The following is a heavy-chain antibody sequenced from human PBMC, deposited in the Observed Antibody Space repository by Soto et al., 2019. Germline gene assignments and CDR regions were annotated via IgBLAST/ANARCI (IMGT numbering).Heavy chain of an antibody. Sequence: EVQLVESEGGLVQRGGSLRLSCAASGFTFNYYWMHWVRQAPGQGLVWVSHIHSDGSSTTYADSVKGRFTISRDNAKNTVYTPMNSLRAEDTAVYYCARGYRGGFDLWGQGTTVTVSS. CDR3: ARGYRGGFDL. V-gene: IGHV3-74*01. CDR1: GFTFNYYW. CDR2: IHSDGSST. D-gene: IGHD5-18*01. J-gene: IGHJ3*01.